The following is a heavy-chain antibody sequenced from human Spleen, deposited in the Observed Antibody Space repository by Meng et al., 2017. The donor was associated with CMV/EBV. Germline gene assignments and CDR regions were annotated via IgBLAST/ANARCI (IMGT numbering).Heavy chain of an antibody. V-gene: IGHV1-2*02. D-gene: IGHD5-18*01. CDR3: ATGPTILRSGYSYGFEGYYFDY. Sequence: MHWGRQAPGQGVEWMGWINPNSGGTNYAQKFQGRVTMTRDTSISTAYMELSRLRSDDTAVYYCATGPTILRSGYSYGFEGYYFDYWGQGTLVTVSS. CDR2: INPNSGGT. J-gene: IGHJ4*02.